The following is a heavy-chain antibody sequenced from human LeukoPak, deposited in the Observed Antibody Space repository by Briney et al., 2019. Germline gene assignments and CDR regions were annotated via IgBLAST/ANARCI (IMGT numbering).Heavy chain of an antibody. CDR3: AKDLSPGI. J-gene: IGHJ3*02. V-gene: IGHV3-23*01. CDR2: ISDSGDST. Sequence: GGSLRLSCAASGFTFSSYVMSWVRQAPGKGLEWVSAISDSGDSTYYADSVKGRFTISRDNSKNTVNLQMNSLRAEDTAVYYCAKDLSPGIWGQGTMVTVSP. CDR1: GFTFSSYV.